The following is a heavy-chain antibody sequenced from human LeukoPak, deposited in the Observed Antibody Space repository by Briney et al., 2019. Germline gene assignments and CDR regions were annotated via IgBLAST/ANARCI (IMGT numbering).Heavy chain of an antibody. D-gene: IGHD3-22*01. CDR3: AKLATYSYDSRGYYW. CDR2: ISGSGGST. V-gene: IGHV3-23*01. CDR1: GFTFSSYA. J-gene: IGHJ4*02. Sequence: PGGSLRLSCAASGFTFSSYAMSWVRQAPRKGLEWVSAISGSGGSTYYADSVKGRFTISRDNSKNTLYLQMNSLRAEDTAVYYCAKLATYSYDSRGYYWWGQGTLVTVSS.